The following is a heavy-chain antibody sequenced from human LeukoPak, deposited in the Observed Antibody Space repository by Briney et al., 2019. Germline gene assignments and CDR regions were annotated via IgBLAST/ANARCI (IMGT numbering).Heavy chain of an antibody. D-gene: IGHD3-10*01. V-gene: IGHV3-7*01. CDR2: IKQDESEK. J-gene: IGHJ4*02. Sequence: GGSLRLSCVASGFTFSSYWMSWVRQAPGKGLEWVANIKQDESEKYYVDSVKGRFTISRDNAKNSLYLQMNSLRAEDTAVYYCARYYYGSGSYGPDIDYWGQGTLVTVSS. CDR3: ARYYYGSGSYGPDIDY. CDR1: GFTFSSYW.